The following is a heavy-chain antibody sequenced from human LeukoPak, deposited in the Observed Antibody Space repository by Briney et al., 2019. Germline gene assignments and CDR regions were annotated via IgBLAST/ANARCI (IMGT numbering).Heavy chain of an antibody. V-gene: IGHV3-23*01. D-gene: IGHD6-25*01. J-gene: IGHJ4*02. CDR1: GFTFSRHA. CDR3: VKGGGSARPYYFDY. Sequence: GWSVTLSCPASGFTFSRHAMSWARQPPGKGLEWVSVITVSDGDTYQANSGKGRLTISGDNSKNALYLQMNSLRVEDTAVYYCVKGGGSARPYYFDYWGQGTLVTVSS. CDR2: ITVSDGDT.